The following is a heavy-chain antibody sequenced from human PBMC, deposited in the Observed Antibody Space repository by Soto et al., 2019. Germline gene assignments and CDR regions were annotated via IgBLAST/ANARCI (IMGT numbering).Heavy chain of an antibody. CDR2: FYHSGST. V-gene: IGHV4-30-2*01. J-gene: IGHJ6*02. Sequence: QLQLQESGSGLVKPSQTLSLTCAVSGGSISSGGYSWSWIRQPPGKGLEWIGYFYHSGSTYYNPSLKSRVTISVDRSKNQFSLKLSSVTAADTAVYDCASANYGDYGYGMDVWGQGTTVTVSS. CDR1: GGSISSGGYS. D-gene: IGHD4-17*01. CDR3: ASANYGDYGYGMDV.